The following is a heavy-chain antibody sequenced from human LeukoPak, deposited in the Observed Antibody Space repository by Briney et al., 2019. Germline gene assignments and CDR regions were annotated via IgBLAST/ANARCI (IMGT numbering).Heavy chain of an antibody. CDR1: GGTFSSYA. CDR2: INPNSGGT. CDR3: ARGVSSSWYLYYYYMDV. D-gene: IGHD6-13*01. V-gene: IGHV1-2*02. Sequence: GSSVKVSCKASGGTFSSYAISWVRQAPGQGLEWMGWINPNSGGTNYAQKFQGRVTMTRDTSISTAYMELSRLRSDDTAVYYCARGVSSSWYLYYYYMDVWGKGTTVTVSS. J-gene: IGHJ6*03.